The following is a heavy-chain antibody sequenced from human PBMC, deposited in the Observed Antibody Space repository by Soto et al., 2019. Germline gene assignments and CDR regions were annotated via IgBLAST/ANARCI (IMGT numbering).Heavy chain of an antibody. D-gene: IGHD3-22*01. CDR2: IIPIFDIT. Sequence: SVKVSCKASGGTFRSYSISWVRQAPGQGLEWMGGIIPIFDITNYAQKFQGRVTITADGSTSTAYMELSSLGSDDTAVYYCARPDEGGYSSNHHYYYALDVWRQGPTVTASS. V-gene: IGHV1-69*13. CDR3: ARPDEGGYSSNHHYYYALDV. J-gene: IGHJ6*02. CDR1: GGTFRSYS.